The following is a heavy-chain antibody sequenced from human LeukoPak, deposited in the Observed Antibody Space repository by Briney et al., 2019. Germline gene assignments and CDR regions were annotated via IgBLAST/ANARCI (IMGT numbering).Heavy chain of an antibody. CDR2: VNPNSGNT. Sequence: ASVKVSCKASGYTFTSYDINWVRLATGQGLEWMGWVNPNSGNTGYAQNFQGRVTISRNTSTSTAYMELSSLRSDDTAVYYCTRGRATVTTHWFDPWGHGTLVIVSS. CDR1: GYTFTSYD. J-gene: IGHJ5*02. CDR3: TRGRATVTTHWFDP. V-gene: IGHV1-8*01. D-gene: IGHD4-11*01.